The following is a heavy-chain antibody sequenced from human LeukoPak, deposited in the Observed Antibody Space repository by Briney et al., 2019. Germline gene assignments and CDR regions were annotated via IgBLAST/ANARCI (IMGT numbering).Heavy chain of an antibody. Sequence: SCKASGGTFSSYAISWVRQAPGKGLEWVAVIWYDGSNKYYADSVKGRFTISRDNSKNTLYLQMNSLRAEDTAVYYCARTRITMAPDAFDIWGQGTMVTVSS. V-gene: IGHV3-33*01. D-gene: IGHD3-10*01. CDR2: IWYDGSNK. CDR3: ARTRITMAPDAFDI. CDR1: GGTFSSYA. J-gene: IGHJ3*02.